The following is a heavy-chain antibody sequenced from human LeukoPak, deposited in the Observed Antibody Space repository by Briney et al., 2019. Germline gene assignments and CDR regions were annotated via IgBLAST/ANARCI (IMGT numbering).Heavy chain of an antibody. D-gene: IGHD3-3*01. V-gene: IGHV4-59*01. CDR2: IYYSGST. J-gene: IGHJ4*02. CDR1: GGSISSYY. CDR3: ARGRFWINY. Sequence: PSETLSLTCTVSGGSISSYYWSWIRQPPGKGLEWIGYIYYSGSTNYNPSLKSRVTISVDTSKNQFSLKLSSVTAADTAVYYCARGRFWINYWGQGTLVTVSS.